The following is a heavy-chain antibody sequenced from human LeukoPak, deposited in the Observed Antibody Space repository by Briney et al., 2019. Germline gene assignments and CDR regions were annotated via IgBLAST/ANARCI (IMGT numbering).Heavy chain of an antibody. Sequence: SQTLSLTCTVSGGSISSGSYYWSWIRQPAGKGLEWIGYIYYSGSTNYNPSLKSRVTISVDTSKNQFSLKLSSVTAADTAVYYCARVGSYYFDYWGQGTLVTASS. CDR2: IYYSGST. D-gene: IGHD2-15*01. V-gene: IGHV4-61*10. CDR3: ARVGSYYFDY. CDR1: GGSISSGSYY. J-gene: IGHJ4*02.